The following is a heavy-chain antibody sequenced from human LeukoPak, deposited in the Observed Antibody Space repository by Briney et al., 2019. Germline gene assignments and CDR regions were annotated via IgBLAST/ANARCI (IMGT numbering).Heavy chain of an antibody. CDR1: GYTFTGYY. CDR3: AGGIASTGRYYFDY. Sequence: ASVKVSCKASGYTFTGYYMHWVRQAPGQGLEWMGWISAYNGYTNYAQKFQGRVTMTTDTSTSTAYMELRSLRSDDTAVYYCAGGIASTGRYYFDYXXXXXLVTVSS. V-gene: IGHV1-18*04. J-gene: IGHJ4*01. CDR2: ISAYNGYT. D-gene: IGHD6-13*01.